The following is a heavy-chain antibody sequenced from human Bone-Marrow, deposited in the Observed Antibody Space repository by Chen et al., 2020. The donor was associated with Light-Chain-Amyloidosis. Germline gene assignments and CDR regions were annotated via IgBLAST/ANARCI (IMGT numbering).Heavy chain of an antibody. CDR3: VSGIAARPSEYFQH. Sequence: QLKLVQSGAEAEKPGHSVRFSCQASGGTFSSDAISWVRQAPGQGLEWMGRIIPILGIANYAQKFQGRVTITADKSTSTAYMELSSLRSEDTAVYYCVSGIAARPSEYFQHWGQGTLVTVSS. V-gene: IGHV1-69*04. D-gene: IGHD6-6*01. CDR2: IIPILGIA. J-gene: IGHJ1*01. CDR1: GGTFSSDA.